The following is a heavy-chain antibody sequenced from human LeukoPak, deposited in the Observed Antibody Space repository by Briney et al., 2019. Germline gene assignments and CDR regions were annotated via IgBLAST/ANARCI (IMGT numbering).Heavy chain of an antibody. J-gene: IGHJ3*02. D-gene: IGHD5-24*01. CDR3: ARDPRTKRWLQFEKAFDI. Sequence: ASVKVSCKASGYTFTSNGISWVRQAPGQGLGWMGWISAYNGNTNYAQKLQGRVTMTTDTSTSTAYMELRSLRSDDTAVYYCARDPRTKRWLQFEKAFDIWGQGTMVTVSS. CDR2: ISAYNGNT. CDR1: GYTFTSNG. V-gene: IGHV1-18*01.